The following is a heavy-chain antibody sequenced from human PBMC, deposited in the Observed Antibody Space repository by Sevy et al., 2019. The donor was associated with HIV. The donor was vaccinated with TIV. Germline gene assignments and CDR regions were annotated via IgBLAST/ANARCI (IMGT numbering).Heavy chain of an antibody. V-gene: IGHV6-1*01. CDR3: TRGAHALDY. CDR1: GDSVSSNRAA. CDR2: TYYRSKWYT. J-gene: IGHJ4*02. Sequence: SQTLSLTCVISGDSVSSNRAAWNWIRQSPSRGLEWLGRTYYRSKWYTDYAVSVKSRITINPDTSKNQVSLQLNSVTPEETAVYYCTRGAHALDYWGQGTLVTVSS.